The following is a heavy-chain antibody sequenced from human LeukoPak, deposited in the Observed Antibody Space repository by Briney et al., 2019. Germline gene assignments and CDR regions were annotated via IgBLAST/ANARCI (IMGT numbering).Heavy chain of an antibody. CDR1: GFTFSHHA. D-gene: IGHD6-19*01. CDR3: ARGVWSSHNKEYFFDY. V-gene: IGHV1-3*01. J-gene: IGHJ4*02. CDR2: INAGNGKT. Sequence: ASVKVSCKASGFTFSHHAMNCVRQAPGQRLEWMGWINAGNGKTKYSQKFQDRVTITRDTSASTTYMELNSLRSEDTAIYYCARGVWSSHNKEYFFDYWGQGTLVTVSS.